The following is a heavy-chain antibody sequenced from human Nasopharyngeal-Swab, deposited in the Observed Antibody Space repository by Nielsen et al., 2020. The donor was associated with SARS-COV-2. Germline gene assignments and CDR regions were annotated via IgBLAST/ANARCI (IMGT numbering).Heavy chain of an antibody. CDR2: ISGHGSGT. CDR1: GFAFSSYA. J-gene: IGHJ4*02. V-gene: IGHV3-23*01. D-gene: IGHD3-10*01. Sequence: GGSLRLSCAASGFAFSSYAMSWVRQAPGKGLEWVSAISGHGSGTYYADSVKGRFTISRDNSQNTLFLQMNSLRAEDTAVYYCANEVDPRLWFGDLALDYWGQGTLVTVSS. CDR3: ANEVDPRLWFGDLALDY.